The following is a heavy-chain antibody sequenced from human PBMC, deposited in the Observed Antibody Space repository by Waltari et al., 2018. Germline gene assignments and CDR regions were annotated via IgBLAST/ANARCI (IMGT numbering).Heavy chain of an antibody. CDR3: AKDNDFWSGQNYYYYGMDV. V-gene: IGHV3-23*01. Sequence: EVQLLESGGGLVQPGGSLRLSCAASGFTFSSYAMSWVRQAPGKGLEWVSAISGSGGSTYYADSVKGRFTISRDNSKNTLYLQMNSLRAEDTAVYYCAKDNDFWSGQNYYYYGMDVWGQGTTVTVSS. J-gene: IGHJ6*02. D-gene: IGHD3-3*01. CDR2: ISGSGGST. CDR1: GFTFSSYA.